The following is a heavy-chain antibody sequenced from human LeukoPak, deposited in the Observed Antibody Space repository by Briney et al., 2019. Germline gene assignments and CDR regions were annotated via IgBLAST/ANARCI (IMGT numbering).Heavy chain of an antibody. Sequence: SETLSLTCAVYGGSFSGYYWSWIRQPPGKGLEWIGSIYYSGSTYYNPSLKSRVTISVDTSKNQFSLKLSSVTAADTAVYYCARDGLFYSNRYDYWGQGTLVTVSS. CDR2: IYYSGST. CDR3: ARDGLFYSNRYDY. J-gene: IGHJ4*02. V-gene: IGHV4-34*01. CDR1: GGSFSGYY. D-gene: IGHD4-11*01.